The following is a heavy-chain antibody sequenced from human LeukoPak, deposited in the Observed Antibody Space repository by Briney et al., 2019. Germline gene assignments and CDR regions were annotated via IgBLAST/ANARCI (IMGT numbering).Heavy chain of an antibody. V-gene: IGHV4-59*01. CDR3: ARDQGNYYDSSGYYFGYYYMDV. J-gene: IGHJ6*03. D-gene: IGHD3-22*01. CDR2: IYYSGST. Sequence: PSETLSLTCTVSGGSISSYYWSWIRQPPGKGLEWIGYIYYSGSTNYNPFLKSRVTISVDTSKNQFSLKLSSVTAADTAVYYCARDQGNYYDSSGYYFGYYYMDVWGKGTTVTVSS. CDR1: GGSISSYY.